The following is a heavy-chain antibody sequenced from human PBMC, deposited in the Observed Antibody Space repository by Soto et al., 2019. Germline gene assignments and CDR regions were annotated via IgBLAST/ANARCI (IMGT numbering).Heavy chain of an antibody. Sequence: EVQLLESGGGLVQPGGSLRLSCAASGVTFSSYAMSWVHQAPGKGLEWVSAVSGSGSSTYYADSVKGRFTISRDNSKDALFLQMNSMRAEDTAVYYWARFRYDSLNWLHPWRQGTLITVSS. CDR2: VSGSGSST. D-gene: IGHD3-3*01. CDR3: ARFRYDSLNWLHP. J-gene: IGHJ5*02. V-gene: IGHV3-23*01. CDR1: GVTFSSYA.